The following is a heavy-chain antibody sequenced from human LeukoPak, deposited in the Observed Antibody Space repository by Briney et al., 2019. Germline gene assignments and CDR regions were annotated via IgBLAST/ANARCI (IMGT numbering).Heavy chain of an antibody. D-gene: IGHD3-16*01. Sequence: GRSLRLSCAASGFTFSSYDMHWVRQAPGKGLEWVAVIWYDGSNKYYADSVKGRFTISRDNSKNTLYLQINSLRVEDTAVYYCARATTYGWNYLDYWGQGTLVTVSS. CDR2: IWYDGSNK. J-gene: IGHJ4*02. CDR3: ARATTYGWNYLDY. CDR1: GFTFSSYD. V-gene: IGHV3-33*08.